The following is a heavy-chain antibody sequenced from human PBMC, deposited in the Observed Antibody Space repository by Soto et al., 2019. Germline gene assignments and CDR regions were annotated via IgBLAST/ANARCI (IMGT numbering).Heavy chain of an antibody. J-gene: IGHJ4*02. CDR1: GFTLSNYW. CDR3: VRELGLAY. Sequence: PGGSLRLYCAASGFTLSNYWMTWVRQAPGKGLEWVANINKDGSQKNYVDSVKGRFTIARDNGQNALSLQINSLRVEDTAVYYCVRELGLAYWGQGALVTVSS. V-gene: IGHV3-7*03. CDR2: INKDGSQK. D-gene: IGHD7-27*01.